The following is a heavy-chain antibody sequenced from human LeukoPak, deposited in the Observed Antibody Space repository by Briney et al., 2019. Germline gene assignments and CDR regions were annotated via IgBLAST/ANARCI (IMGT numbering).Heavy chain of an antibody. Sequence: SETLSLTCAVYGGSFSGYYWSWIRQPPGKGLEWIGEINHSGSTNYNPSLKSRVTISVDTSKNQFSLKLSSVTAADTAVYYCAGGPPPPSRWGQGTLVTVSS. J-gene: IGHJ4*02. CDR3: AGGPPPPSR. V-gene: IGHV4-34*01. CDR2: INHSGST. CDR1: GGSFSGYY.